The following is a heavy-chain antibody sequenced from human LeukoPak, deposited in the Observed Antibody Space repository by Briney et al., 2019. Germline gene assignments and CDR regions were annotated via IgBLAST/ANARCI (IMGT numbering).Heavy chain of an antibody. J-gene: IGHJ3*02. V-gene: IGHV6-1*01. D-gene: IGHD3-10*01. CDR2: TYYRSKWYN. CDR1: GDSVSSNSAA. CDR3: ASASTYYPLHYDAFDI. Sequence: SQTLSLTCAISGDSVSSNSAAWNWIRQSPSRGLGWLGRTYYRSKWYNDYAVSVKSRITINPDTSKNQFSLQLNSVTPEDTAVYYCASASTYYPLHYDAFDIWGQGTMVTVSS.